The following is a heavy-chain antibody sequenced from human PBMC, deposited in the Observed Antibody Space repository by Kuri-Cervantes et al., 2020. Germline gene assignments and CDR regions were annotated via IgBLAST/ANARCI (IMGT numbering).Heavy chain of an antibody. J-gene: IGHJ6*02. CDR2: ISYDGSNK. V-gene: IGHV3-30*18. CDR3: AKDYYDSSGYYYYCYYYYGMDV. CDR1: GFTFSSYG. Sequence: GESLKISCAASGFTFSSYGMHWVRQAPGKGLEWVAVISYDGSNKYYADSVKGRFTISRDNSKNTLYLQMNSLRAEDTAVYYCAKDYYDSSGYYYYCYYYYGMDVWGQGTLVTVSS. D-gene: IGHD3-22*01.